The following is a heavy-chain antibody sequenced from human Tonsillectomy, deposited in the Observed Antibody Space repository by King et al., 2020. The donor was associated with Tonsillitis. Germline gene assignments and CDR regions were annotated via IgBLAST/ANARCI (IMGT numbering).Heavy chain of an antibody. CDR1: GGSISSYY. V-gene: IGHV4-59*01. J-gene: IGHJ2*01. CDR3: ARGPSLGYWYFDL. Sequence: QLQESGPGLVKPSETLSLTCTVSGGSISSYYWSWIRQPPGKGLEWIGYIYYSGSTNYNPSLRSRGTISVDTSKNQFSLKLSSVTAADTAVYYCARGPSLGYWYFDLWGRGTLVTVSS. CDR2: IYYSGST.